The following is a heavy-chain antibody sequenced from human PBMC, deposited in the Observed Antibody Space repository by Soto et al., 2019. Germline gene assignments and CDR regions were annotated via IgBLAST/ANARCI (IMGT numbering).Heavy chain of an antibody. CDR1: GYTFTTYG. J-gene: IGHJ6*02. Sequence: QIQLVQSGPEVKKPGASVKVSCKASGYTFTTYGISWVRQAPGQGLEWMGWISGYNGQTNYAQKFRGRVTITTDTSTGTGYMEMRSLRSDDTATYYCARDGRKELWVDGLNAMDVWGQGTTVTVSS. CDR3: ARDGRKELWVDGLNAMDV. V-gene: IGHV1-18*01. D-gene: IGHD5-18*01. CDR2: ISGYNGQT.